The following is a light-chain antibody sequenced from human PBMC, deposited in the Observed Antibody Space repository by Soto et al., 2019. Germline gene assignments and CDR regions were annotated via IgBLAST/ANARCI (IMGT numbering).Light chain of an antibody. J-gene: IGLJ1*01. CDR1: SSNIGAGYE. Sequence: QSVLTQPPSVSGAPGQRVTISCTGSSSNIGAGYEAHWYQQVPGTAPKLLIYENNNRPSGVPDRFSGSKSGTSASLAITGLQAEDEAEYYCQSYDSSLSGCVFGTGTKLTVL. CDR2: ENN. V-gene: IGLV1-40*01. CDR3: QSYDSSLSGCV.